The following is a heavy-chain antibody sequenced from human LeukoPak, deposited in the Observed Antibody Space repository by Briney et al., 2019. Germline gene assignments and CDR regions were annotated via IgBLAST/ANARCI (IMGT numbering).Heavy chain of an antibody. Sequence: PGGSLRLSCAASGFTFNTYWMHWVRQAPGKGLVWVSSNNADGSSTSYADSMKGRFTISRDNAKNTLYLQMNSLRAEDTAVYYCARGGRSGYDLDYWGQGTLVTVSS. D-gene: IGHD5-12*01. J-gene: IGHJ4*02. V-gene: IGHV3-74*01. CDR2: NNADGSST. CDR1: GFTFNTYW. CDR3: ARGGRSGYDLDY.